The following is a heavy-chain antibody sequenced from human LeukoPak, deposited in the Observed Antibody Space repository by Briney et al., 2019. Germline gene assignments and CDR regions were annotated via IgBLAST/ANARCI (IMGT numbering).Heavy chain of an antibody. D-gene: IGHD2-2*01. V-gene: IGHV3-66*02. Sequence: GGSLRLSCAASGFTVSSNYMSWVRQAPGKGLEWVSVIYSGGSTYYADSVKGRFPISRDNSKNTLYLQMNSLRAEDTAVYYCARMRGYCSSTSCRDYWGQGTLVTVSS. J-gene: IGHJ4*02. CDR2: IYSGGST. CDR1: GFTVSSNY. CDR3: ARMRGYCSSTSCRDY.